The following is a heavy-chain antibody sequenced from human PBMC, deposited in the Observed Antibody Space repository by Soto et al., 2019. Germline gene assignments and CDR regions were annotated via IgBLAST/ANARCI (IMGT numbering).Heavy chain of an antibody. CDR3: ARENEQWVAADN. Sequence: VQLLQSGGGLVQPEGSLRLSCEASGFIFATTAMGWVRQAPGKGLEWVSTISGSGVRTYYADSVKGRFTISRGNSKNTLFLQMNSLRADDTAVYFCARENEQWVAADNWGQGTLVTVSS. CDR1: GFIFATTA. D-gene: IGHD6-19*01. J-gene: IGHJ4*02. V-gene: IGHV3-23*01. CDR2: ISGSGVRT.